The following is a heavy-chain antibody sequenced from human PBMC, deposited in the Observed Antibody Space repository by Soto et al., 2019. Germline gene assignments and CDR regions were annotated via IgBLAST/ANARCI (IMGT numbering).Heavy chain of an antibody. D-gene: IGHD6-13*01. V-gene: IGHV1-8*02. CDR3: GRGPSPRAPAGGTPYYYAMDV. CDR1: GYDFTAYD. CDR2: MNPTNGAT. Sequence: GASVKVSCKASGYDFTAYDINWVRQASGQGLEWMGWMNPTNGATGTARRFQGRVSLSRNTATGTAYLELTSLRSDDTAVYYCGRGPSPRAPAGGTPYYYAMDVWGQGTTVTVSS. J-gene: IGHJ6*02.